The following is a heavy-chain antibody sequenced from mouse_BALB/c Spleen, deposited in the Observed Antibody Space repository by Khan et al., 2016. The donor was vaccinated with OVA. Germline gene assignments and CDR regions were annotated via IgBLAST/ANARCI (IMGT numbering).Heavy chain of an antibody. V-gene: IGHV1-4*01. CDR1: GYTFTSHT. CDR3: ARRTTEYALDY. CDR2: INPRSGYT. Sequence: QVQLQQSGAELARPGASVRMSCKASGYTFTSHTMHWVKQRPGQGLEWIGYINPRSGYTQYNQKFNVKATLTADISSSTAYMQLSSLTSEDSAVYYCARRTTEYALDYWGQGTSVTVSS. D-gene: IGHD2-14*01. J-gene: IGHJ4*01.